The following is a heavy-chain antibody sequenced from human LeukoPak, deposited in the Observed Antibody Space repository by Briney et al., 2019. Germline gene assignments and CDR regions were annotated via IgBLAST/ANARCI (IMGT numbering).Heavy chain of an antibody. CDR3: ARVGPYDYFWGSHRYTHWYFDL. Sequence: GASVKVSCKASGYTFTSYAMHWVRQAPGQRLEWMGWISAGNDNTKYSQNFQGRLTITRDTSASTAYMELSSLRSEDTAVYYCARVGPYDYFWGSHRYTHWYFDLWGRGTLVTVSS. J-gene: IGHJ2*01. CDR1: GYTFTSYA. CDR2: ISAGNDNT. D-gene: IGHD3-16*02. V-gene: IGHV1-3*01.